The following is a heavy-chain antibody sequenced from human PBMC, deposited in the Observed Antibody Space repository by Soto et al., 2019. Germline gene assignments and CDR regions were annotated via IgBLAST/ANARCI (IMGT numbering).Heavy chain of an antibody. CDR1: GGSISSTYYY. Sequence: SETLSLTCTVSGGSISSTYYYWGWIRQPPGKGLEWIGSIYYSGGTYYNPSLKSRVTISVDTSKNQFSLKLSSVTAADTAVCYCARDLGIAAAGYYYYYGMDVWGQGTTVT. CDR2: IYYSGGT. CDR3: ARDLGIAAAGYYYYYGMDV. D-gene: IGHD6-13*01. V-gene: IGHV4-39*07. J-gene: IGHJ6*02.